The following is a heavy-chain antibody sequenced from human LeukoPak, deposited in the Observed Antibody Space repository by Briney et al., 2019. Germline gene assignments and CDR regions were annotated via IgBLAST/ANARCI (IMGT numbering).Heavy chain of an antibody. CDR3: ARDRTYSSSWYDRYYYYYGMDV. J-gene: IGHJ6*02. D-gene: IGHD6-13*01. V-gene: IGHV3-33*01. Sequence: GGSLRLSCAASGFTFSSYGMHWVHQAPGKGPEWVAVIWYDGSNKYYADSVKGRFTISRDNSKNTLYLQMNSLRAEDTAVYYCARDRTYSSSWYDRYYYYYGMDVWGQGTTVTVSS. CDR2: IWYDGSNK. CDR1: GFTFSSYG.